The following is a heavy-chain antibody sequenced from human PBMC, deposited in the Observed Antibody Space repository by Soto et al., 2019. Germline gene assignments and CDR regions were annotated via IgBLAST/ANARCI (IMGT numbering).Heavy chain of an antibody. D-gene: IGHD6-19*01. CDR3: ARGWRVGAGGKFYYGLDV. J-gene: IGHJ6*02. CDR1: GFSFGTYD. CDR2: ITGSRQDT. Sequence: EVRLVESGGGLVKPGGSLRLSCAASGFSFGTYDMNWVRQAPGKGLEWVSSITGSRQDTFYADSVRGRFTISRDNAKNSMFLQMNSLRAEDTAVYYCARGWRVGAGGKFYYGLDVWGQGTTVTVSS. V-gene: IGHV3-21*01.